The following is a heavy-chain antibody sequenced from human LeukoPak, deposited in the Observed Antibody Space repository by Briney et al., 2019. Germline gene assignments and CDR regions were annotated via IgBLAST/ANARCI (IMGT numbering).Heavy chain of an antibody. CDR2: INPNSGGT. D-gene: IGHD3-9*01. V-gene: IGHV1-2*02. CDR3: ARPYYDILTGYPN. Sequence: ASVTVSCKASGYTFTGFYMHWVRQAPGQGLEWMGWINPNSGGTNYAQKFQGRVTMTRETSISTAYMELSRLRSDDTAVYYCARPYYDILTGYPNWGQGTLVTVSS. J-gene: IGHJ4*02. CDR1: GYTFTGFY.